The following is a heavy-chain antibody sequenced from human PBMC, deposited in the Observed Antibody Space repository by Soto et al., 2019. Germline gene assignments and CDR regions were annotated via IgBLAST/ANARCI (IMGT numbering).Heavy chain of an antibody. CDR2: IKSKTDGGTT. Sequence: PGGSLRLSCAASGFTFSNAWMNWVRQAPGKGLEWVGRIKSKTDGGTTDYAAPVKGRFTISRDDSKNTLYLQMNSLKTEDTAVYYCTTGGGYYYDSSGYYPIYYYYGMDVWGQGTTVTVSS. V-gene: IGHV3-15*07. D-gene: IGHD3-22*01. CDR1: GFTFSNAW. CDR3: TTGGGYYYDSSGYYPIYYYYGMDV. J-gene: IGHJ6*02.